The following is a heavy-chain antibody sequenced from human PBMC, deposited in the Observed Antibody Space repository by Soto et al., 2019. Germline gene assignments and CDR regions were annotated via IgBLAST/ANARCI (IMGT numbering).Heavy chain of an antibody. CDR1: GYTFTSYD. D-gene: IGHD3-3*01. J-gene: IGHJ5*02. CDR3: VKDRHPDRHYDFWSGRTINSNWFDP. Sequence: ASVKVSCKASGYTFTSYDINWLRQATGQGLEWMGWMNPNSGNTGYAQKFQGRVTMTRNTSISTAYMELSSLRSEDTAVYYCVKDRHPDRHYDFWSGRTINSNWFDPWGQGTLVTVSS. CDR2: MNPNSGNT. V-gene: IGHV1-8*01.